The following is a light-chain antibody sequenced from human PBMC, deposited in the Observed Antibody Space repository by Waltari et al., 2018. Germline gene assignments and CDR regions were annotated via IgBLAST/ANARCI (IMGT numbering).Light chain of an antibody. V-gene: IGKV2-30*01. CDR2: KVS. CDR1: QSLVSRDGNTY. J-gene: IGKJ1*01. Sequence: EVVMTQSPLSLPVTLGQPASISCRSSQSLVSRDGNTYFNWFHQRPGQSPRRLLYKVSNRYSGVPDRFSGSGSGSDFTLRISRVEAEDVGVYYCMQGTHWPWTFCQGTKVEIK. CDR3: MQGTHWPWT.